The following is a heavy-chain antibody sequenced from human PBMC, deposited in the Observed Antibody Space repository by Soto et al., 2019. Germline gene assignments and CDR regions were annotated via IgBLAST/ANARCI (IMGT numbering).Heavy chain of an antibody. V-gene: IGHV3-21*01. CDR1: GFTFSSYS. Sequence: PGGSLRLSCAASGFTFSSYSMNWVRQAPGKGLEWVSSISSSSSYIYYADSVKGRFTISRDNAKNSLYLQMNSLRAEDTAVYYCARDRDYRNYEGLVDPWGQGTLVTVSS. J-gene: IGHJ5*02. D-gene: IGHD4-4*01. CDR2: ISSSSSYI. CDR3: ARDRDYRNYEGLVDP.